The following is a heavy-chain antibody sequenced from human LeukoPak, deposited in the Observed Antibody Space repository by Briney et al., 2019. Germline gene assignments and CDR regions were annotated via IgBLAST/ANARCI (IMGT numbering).Heavy chain of an antibody. Sequence: GSLRLSCGPSGFTFSTYWMSWVRQAPGKGLEWVANIKQDGSETYYVDSVKGRFTISRDNAKNSLYLQMNSLRAEDTAVYYCARVTSGLDYWGQGTLVTVSS. CDR1: GFTFSTYW. V-gene: IGHV3-7*01. CDR2: IKQDGSET. J-gene: IGHJ4*02. CDR3: ARVTSGLDY.